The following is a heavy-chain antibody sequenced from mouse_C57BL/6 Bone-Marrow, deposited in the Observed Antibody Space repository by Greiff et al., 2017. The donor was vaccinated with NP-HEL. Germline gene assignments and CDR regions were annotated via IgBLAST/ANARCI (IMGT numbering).Heavy chain of an antibody. CDR1: GFTFSRSA. V-gene: IGHV5-4*01. CDR2: ISDGGGYT. J-gene: IGHJ4*01. CDR3: AREGYYDYSYYGMDY. Sequence: EVKLVDSGGGLLNPGGSLKLSCAASGFTFSRSAISWFRQTPEQRLAWVATISDGGGYTYYPDNVKGRLPISKDNAKNTLYLQMRHLKSEDTAMYYCAREGYYDYSYYGMDYWGQGTSVTVSS. D-gene: IGHD2-4*01.